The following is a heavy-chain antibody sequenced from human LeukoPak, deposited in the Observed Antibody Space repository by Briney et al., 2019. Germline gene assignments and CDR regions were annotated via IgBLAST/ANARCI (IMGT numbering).Heavy chain of an antibody. CDR1: GFTFSSYG. V-gene: IGHV3-30*03. CDR2: ISYDGSNK. D-gene: IGHD2-2*01. CDR3: ARSLRYCSSTSCSNWFDP. Sequence: PGRSLRLSCAASGFTFSSYGTHWVRQAPGKGLEWVAVISYDGSNKYYADSVKGRFTISRDNSKNTLYLQMNSLRAEDTAVYYCARSLRYCSSTSCSNWFDPWGQGTLVTVSS. J-gene: IGHJ5*02.